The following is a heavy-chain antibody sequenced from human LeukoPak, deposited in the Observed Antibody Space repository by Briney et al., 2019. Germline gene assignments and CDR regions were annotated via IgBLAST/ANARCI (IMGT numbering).Heavy chain of an antibody. Sequence: GGSLRLSCAASGFTFSDAWMSWVRQAPGKGLEWVAVIWYDGSNKYYADSVKGRFTISRDNSKNTLYLQMNSLRAEDTAVYYCARDLRVWFGESGFDYWGQGTLVTVSS. CDR3: ARDLRVWFGESGFDY. CDR2: IWYDGSNK. D-gene: IGHD3-10*01. CDR1: GFTFSDAW. V-gene: IGHV3-33*08. J-gene: IGHJ4*02.